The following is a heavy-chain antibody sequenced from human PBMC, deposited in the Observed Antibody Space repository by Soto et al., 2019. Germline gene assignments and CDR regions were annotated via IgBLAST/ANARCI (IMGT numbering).Heavy chain of an antibody. D-gene: IGHD1-26*01. CDR1: GGSISSYD. CDR2: IYTSGST. CDR3: ARDRASVGATDAFDI. Sequence: SETLSLSGTFSGGSISSYDGSWIREPAGKGLEWIGRIYTSGSTNYNPSLKSRVTMSVDTSKNQFSLKLSSVTAADTAVYYCARDRASVGATDAFDIWGQGTMVTVSS. J-gene: IGHJ3*02. V-gene: IGHV4-4*07.